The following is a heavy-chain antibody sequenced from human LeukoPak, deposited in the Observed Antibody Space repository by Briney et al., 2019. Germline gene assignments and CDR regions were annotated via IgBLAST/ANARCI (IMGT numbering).Heavy chain of an antibody. D-gene: IGHD3-16*01. Sequence: ASVKVSCKASGYTFTGYYMHWVRQAPGQGLEWMGWINPNSGDTNYAQKFQGRVTMTRDTSITTAYMELSRLRSDDTALYYCARDGGLDYWGQGTLVTVSS. J-gene: IGHJ4*02. CDR3: ARDGGLDY. CDR1: GYTFTGYY. CDR2: INPNSGDT. V-gene: IGHV1-2*02.